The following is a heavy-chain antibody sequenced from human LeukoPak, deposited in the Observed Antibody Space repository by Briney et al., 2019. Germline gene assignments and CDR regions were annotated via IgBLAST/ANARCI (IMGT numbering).Heavy chain of an antibody. V-gene: IGHV4-59*08. CDR2: IYYSGST. J-gene: IGHJ4*02. CDR3: AKRGYSSSWNY. Sequence: SETLSLTCTVSGVSISSYYWSWIRQPPGKGLEWIGHIYYSGSTNYNPSLKSRVTISVDTSKNQISLRLNSVTAADTAVYYCAKRGYSSSWNYWGQGTLVTVSS. D-gene: IGHD6-13*01. CDR1: GVSISSYY.